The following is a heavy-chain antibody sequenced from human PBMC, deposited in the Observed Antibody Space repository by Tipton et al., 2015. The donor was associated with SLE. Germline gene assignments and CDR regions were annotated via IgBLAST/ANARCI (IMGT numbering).Heavy chain of an antibody. D-gene: IGHD3-16*01. CDR3: AKWGPYWGYYYGMDV. V-gene: IGHV3-23*01. CDR2: ISGSGGTT. CDR1: GFTFSTYA. Sequence: SLRLSCAASGFTFSTYAMSWVRQGPGKGLEWVSAISGSGGTTYYADSVKGRFTISRDNSKNTLYLQMNSLRAEDTAVYYCAKWGPYWGYYYGMDVWGQGTTVTVSS. J-gene: IGHJ6*02.